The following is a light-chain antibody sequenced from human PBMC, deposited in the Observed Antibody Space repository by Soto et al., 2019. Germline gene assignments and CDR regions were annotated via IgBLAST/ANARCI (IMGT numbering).Light chain of an antibody. Sequence: EIVMTQSPATLSVSPGERATLSCRASQSVSSNLAWYQQTPGQAPRLLIYGASTRATTIPARFSGSGSGTGFTLSISSLQSDDCAVYYCQHYNDWPPFTFGGGPKVEIK. CDR2: GAS. J-gene: IGKJ4*01. V-gene: IGKV3-15*01. CDR1: QSVSSN. CDR3: QHYNDWPPFT.